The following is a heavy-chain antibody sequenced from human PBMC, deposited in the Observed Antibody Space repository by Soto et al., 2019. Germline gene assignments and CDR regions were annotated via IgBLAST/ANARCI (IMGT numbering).Heavy chain of an antibody. J-gene: IGHJ6*03. V-gene: IGHV3-23*01. CDR1: GFRLSDSA. D-gene: IGHD2-15*01. Sequence: EVQLLESGGGLVQPGGSLRLSCAASGFRLSDSAVSWVRQAPGKGLEWVSSLTVTGDSDFYSDSVKGRFTISRDIFKSTLYLQMNSLRAEDTAVYYCAKNGCSYPACYPYYYYVDVWGRGTTVTVSS. CDR2: LTVTGDSD. CDR3: AKNGCSYPACYPYYYYVDV.